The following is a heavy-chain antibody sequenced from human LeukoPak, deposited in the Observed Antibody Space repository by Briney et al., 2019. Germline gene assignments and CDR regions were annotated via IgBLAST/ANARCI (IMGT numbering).Heavy chain of an antibody. CDR3: ARSPAGMTTVGAFDI. J-gene: IGHJ3*02. CDR1: GDSISSTRW. V-gene: IGHV4-4*02. CDR2: IYHSGST. Sequence: SGTLSLTCAVSGDSISSTRWWSWVRQPPGKGLEWIGEIYHSGSTTYNPSLKSRVTISVDKSKNQFSLKLSSVTAADTAVYYCARSPAGMTTVGAFDIWGQGTMVTVSS. D-gene: IGHD4-23*01.